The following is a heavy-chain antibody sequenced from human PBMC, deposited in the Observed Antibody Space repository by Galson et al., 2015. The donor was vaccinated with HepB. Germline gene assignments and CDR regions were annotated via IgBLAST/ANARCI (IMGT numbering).Heavy chain of an antibody. CDR3: ATFSSTWFDY. V-gene: IGHV1-46*03. D-gene: IGHD6-13*01. CDR1: GYTFASYY. Sequence: SVKVSCKASGYTFASYYMHWVRQAPGQGLEWMGIINPSGDITNYAQKSQGRLTMTRDTSTSTVYMELSSLRSEDTAVYYCATFSSTWFDYWGQGTLVTVSS. J-gene: IGHJ4*02. CDR2: INPSGDIT.